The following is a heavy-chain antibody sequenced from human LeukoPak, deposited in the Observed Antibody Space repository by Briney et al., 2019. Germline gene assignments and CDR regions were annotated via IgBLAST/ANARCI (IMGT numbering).Heavy chain of an antibody. CDR2: ISGSGGST. Sequence: GGSLRLSCAASGFTFSSYAMSWVRQAPGKGLEWVSAISGSGGSTYYADSVKGRFTISRDNSKNTLYLQMSSLRAEDTAVYYCAKGAGQLGRLGYYYYYMDVWGKGTTVTVSS. J-gene: IGHJ6*03. CDR3: AKGAGQLGRLGYYYYYMDV. CDR1: GFTFSSYA. V-gene: IGHV3-23*01. D-gene: IGHD6-6*01.